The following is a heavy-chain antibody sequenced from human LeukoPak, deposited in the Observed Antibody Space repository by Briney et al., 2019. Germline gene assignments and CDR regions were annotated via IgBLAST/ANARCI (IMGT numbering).Heavy chain of an antibody. Sequence: KPSETLSLTCTVSGDSVSSGDYHWSWIRQPPGKGLEWIGNISNSGNTNYNPSLKSRVTISIDTSKNQFSLKLSSVTAADTAVYYCARLSGTNLDFDYWGQGTLATVSS. J-gene: IGHJ4*02. CDR3: ARLSGTNLDFDY. CDR2: ISNSGNT. V-gene: IGHV4-61*08. D-gene: IGHD1-20*01. CDR1: GDSVSSGDYH.